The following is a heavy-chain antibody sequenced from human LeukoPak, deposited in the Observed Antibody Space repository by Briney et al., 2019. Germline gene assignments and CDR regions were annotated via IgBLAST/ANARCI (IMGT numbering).Heavy chain of an antibody. Sequence: PGGSLRLSCAASGFTFTKYWMTWVRQAPGKGLEWVGNIKQDGSDKNYMDSVKGRFTISRDNTKNSPYLQMNSLRAEDTALYYCAKGTGWLQLNLGYYYGMDVWGQGTTVTVSS. V-gene: IGHV3-7*03. CDR3: AKGTGWLQLNLGYYYGMDV. CDR2: IKQDGSDK. D-gene: IGHD5-24*01. CDR1: GFTFTKYW. J-gene: IGHJ6*02.